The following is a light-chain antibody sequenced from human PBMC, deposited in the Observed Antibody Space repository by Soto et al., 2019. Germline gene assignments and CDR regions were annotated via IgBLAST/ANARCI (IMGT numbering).Light chain of an antibody. Sequence: QSVLTQPASVSGSPGHSITISCTGTSSDVGGYNYVSWYQQHPGKAPKLMIYEVTNRPSGVSNRFSGSKSGNTASLTISGLQAEDEADYYCSSYTRSSTHWVFGGGTKVTVL. J-gene: IGLJ3*02. CDR3: SSYTRSSTHWV. CDR1: SSDVGGYNY. V-gene: IGLV2-14*01. CDR2: EVT.